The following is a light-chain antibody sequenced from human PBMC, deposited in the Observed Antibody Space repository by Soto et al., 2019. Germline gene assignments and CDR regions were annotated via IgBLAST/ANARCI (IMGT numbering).Light chain of an antibody. Sequence: QSALTQPPSASGSPGQSVTISCTGTSSDVGGYNYVSWYQQHPGKAPKLMICEVTKRPSGVPDRFSGSKSGNTASLTVSGLQAEAEADYYCSSYAGSNNFVVFGGGTKVTVL. J-gene: IGLJ2*01. CDR1: SSDVGGYNY. CDR2: EVT. CDR3: SSYAGSNNFVV. V-gene: IGLV2-8*01.